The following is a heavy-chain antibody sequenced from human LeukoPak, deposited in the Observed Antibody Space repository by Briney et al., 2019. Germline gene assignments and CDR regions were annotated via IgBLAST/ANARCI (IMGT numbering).Heavy chain of an antibody. J-gene: IGHJ4*02. V-gene: IGHV1-46*01. CDR3: AGRQAGSGVIDY. CDR2: INPSGGST. CDR1: GYTFTSYY. D-gene: IGHD3-3*01. Sequence: ASVKVSCKASGYTFTSYYMHWVRQAPGQGLEWMGIINPSGGSTSYAQKFQGRVTMTRDMSTSTVYMELSSLRSEDTAVYYCAGRQAGSGVIDYWGQGTLVTVSS.